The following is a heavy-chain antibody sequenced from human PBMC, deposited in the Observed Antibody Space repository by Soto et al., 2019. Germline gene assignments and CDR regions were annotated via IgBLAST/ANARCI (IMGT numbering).Heavy chain of an antibody. CDR1: GGSISSSNW. D-gene: IGHD5-18*01. V-gene: IGHV4-4*02. CDR2: IYHSGST. Sequence: QVQLQESGPGLVKPSGTLSVTCPVSGGSISSSNWWNWVRQPPGKGLEWIGGIYHSGSTNYNPSLRSRVTISLEKSKNQFSLRVKSVTAADTAEYYCARAWPSVDSYGSGVMDVWGQGTTVTVSS. J-gene: IGHJ6*02. CDR3: ARAWPSVDSYGSGVMDV.